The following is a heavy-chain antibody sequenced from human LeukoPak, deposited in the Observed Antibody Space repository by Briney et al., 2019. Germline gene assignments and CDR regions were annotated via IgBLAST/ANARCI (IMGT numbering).Heavy chain of an antibody. CDR2: INDGGST. D-gene: IGHD3-10*01. CDR1: GGSFSGYY. Sequence: PSETLSLTCAVYGGSFSGYYWSWIRQTPGKGLEWIGEINDGGSTNYNPSLKSRVTMSIDTSKKQFSLKLSSVTAADTAVYYCARVEYGSGHYYYYYMDVWGKGTTVTVFS. V-gene: IGHV4-34*01. J-gene: IGHJ6*03. CDR3: ARVEYGSGHYYYYYMDV.